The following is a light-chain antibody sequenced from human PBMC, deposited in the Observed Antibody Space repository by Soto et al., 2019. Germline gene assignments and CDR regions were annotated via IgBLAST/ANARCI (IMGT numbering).Light chain of an antibody. J-gene: IGLJ3*02. CDR1: SSNIVAIYD. Sequence: QSVLTQPPSVSGAPGQRVTISCTGSSSNIVAIYDVPWYQQLPGTAPKLLIYGNTNRPSGVPDRFSGSKSGTSASLAITGLQAEDEADYYCQSYDSSLSGWVFGGGTKVTVL. CDR3: QSYDSSLSGWV. CDR2: GNT. V-gene: IGLV1-40*01.